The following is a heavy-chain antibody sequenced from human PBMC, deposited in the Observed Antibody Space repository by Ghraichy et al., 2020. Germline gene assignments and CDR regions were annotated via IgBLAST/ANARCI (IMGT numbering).Heavy chain of an antibody. D-gene: IGHD7-27*01. CDR2: ISGSGGST. CDR1: GFTFSSYA. CDR3: AKDRELGIPAWYFDL. Sequence: ESLNISCAASGFTFSSYAMSWVRQAPGKGLEWVSAISGSGGSTYYADSVKGRFTISRDNSKNTLYLQMNSLRAEDTAVYYCAKDRELGIPAWYFDLWGRGTLVTVSS. J-gene: IGHJ2*01. V-gene: IGHV3-23*01.